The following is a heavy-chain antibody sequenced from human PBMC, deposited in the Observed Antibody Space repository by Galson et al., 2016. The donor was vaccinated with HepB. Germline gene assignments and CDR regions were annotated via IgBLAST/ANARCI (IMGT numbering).Heavy chain of an antibody. V-gene: IGHV4-59*08. D-gene: IGHD6-19*01. Sequence: SETLSLTCTVSGDSISRYYWSWIRQPPGKGLEWIGHIYYSGNTNYNPSLKSRVTIAVDTSNNQFSLKLTSVTAADTGVYYCARRRDSSTLRTSAYFVYWGQGTLVTVSS. J-gene: IGHJ4*02. CDR1: GDSISRYY. CDR3: ARRRDSSTLRTSAYFVY. CDR2: IYYSGNT.